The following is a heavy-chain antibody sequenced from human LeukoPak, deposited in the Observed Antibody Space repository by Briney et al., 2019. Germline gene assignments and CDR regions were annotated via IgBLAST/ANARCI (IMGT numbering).Heavy chain of an antibody. CDR2: IKSKTDGGTT. CDR3: TTDWEWYNWNDVDDAFDI. D-gene: IGHD1-20*01. J-gene: IGHJ3*02. V-gene: IGHV3-15*01. Sequence: GGSLRLSCAASGFTFSNAWMSWVRQAPGKGLEWVGRIKSKTDGGTTDYAAPVKGRFTISRDDSKNTLYLQMNSLKTEDTAVYYCTTDWEWYNWNDVDDAFDIWGQGTMVTVSS. CDR1: GFTFSNAW.